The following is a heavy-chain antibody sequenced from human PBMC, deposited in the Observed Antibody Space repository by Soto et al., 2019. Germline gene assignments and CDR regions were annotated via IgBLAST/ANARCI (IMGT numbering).Heavy chain of an antibody. CDR2: ISYDGSNK. CDR1: GFTFSSYG. Sequence: GGSLRLSCAASGFTFSSYGMHWVRQAPGKGLEWVAVISYDGSNKYYADSVKGRFTISRDNSKNTLYLQMNSLRAEDTAVYYCAKVLLATFDYWGQGTLVTVSS. J-gene: IGHJ4*02. D-gene: IGHD5-12*01. V-gene: IGHV3-30*18. CDR3: AKVLLATFDY.